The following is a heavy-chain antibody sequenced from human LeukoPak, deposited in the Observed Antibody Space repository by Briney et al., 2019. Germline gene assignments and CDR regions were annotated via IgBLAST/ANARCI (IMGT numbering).Heavy chain of an antibody. V-gene: IGHV1-2*02. D-gene: IGHD3-10*01. Sequence: GASVKVSCKASGYTFTGYYIHWVRQAPGQGLEWMGWINPNSGGTNYAQKFQGRVTMTRDTSINTAYMEMSRLRSDDTAVYYCVILWFGESLPVYWGRGTLVTVSS. CDR3: VILWFGESLPVY. CDR1: GYTFTGYY. CDR2: INPNSGGT. J-gene: IGHJ4*02.